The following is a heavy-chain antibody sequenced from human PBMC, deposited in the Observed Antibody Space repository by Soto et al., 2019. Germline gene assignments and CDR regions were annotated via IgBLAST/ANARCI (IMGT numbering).Heavy chain of an antibody. CDR1: GFTFGDYA. CDR2: IRSKAYGGTT. V-gene: IGHV3-49*04. J-gene: IGHJ4*02. CDR3: TRDGWGNDSSGYSFD. Sequence: PGGSLRLSCTASGFTFGDYAMSLVRQAPGKGLEWVGFIRSKAYGGTTEYAASVKGRFTISRDDSKSIAYLQMNSLKTEDTAVYYCTRDGWGNDSSGYSFDWGQGTLVTVSS. D-gene: IGHD3-22*01.